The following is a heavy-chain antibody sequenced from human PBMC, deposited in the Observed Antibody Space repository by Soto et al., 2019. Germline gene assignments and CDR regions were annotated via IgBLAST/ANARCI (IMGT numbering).Heavy chain of an antibody. CDR1: GGAFSGYY. J-gene: IGHJ3*02. V-gene: IGHV4-34*01. D-gene: IGHD3-22*01. Sequence: SETLSLTCAVYGGAFSGYYWSWIRQPPGKGLEWIGEINHSGSTNYNPSLKSRVTISVDTSKNQFSLKLSSVTAADTAVYYCARSYDIRFDAFDIWGQGKMVTVSS. CDR3: ARSYDIRFDAFDI. CDR2: INHSGST.